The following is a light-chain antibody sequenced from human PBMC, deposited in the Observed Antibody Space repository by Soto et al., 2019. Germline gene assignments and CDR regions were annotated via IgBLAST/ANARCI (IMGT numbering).Light chain of an antibody. CDR2: GAS. J-gene: IGKJ4*01. CDR3: QQRSNWPPALS. Sequence: EVVLTQSPATLSLSPGDRATLSCRASQSVNNFLAWYQQKPGQTPRLLIYGASKRATGIPGRFSGSGSGTDFTLTISSLEPEDFAVYYCQQRSNWPPALSFGGGTKVDIK. CDR1: QSVNNF. V-gene: IGKV3-11*01.